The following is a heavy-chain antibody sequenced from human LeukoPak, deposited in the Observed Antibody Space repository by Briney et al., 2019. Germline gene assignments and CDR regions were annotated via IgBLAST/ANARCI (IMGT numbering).Heavy chain of an antibody. CDR1: GYTFTGYY. CDR3: ARMPEGRDGYNVPALDY. Sequence: GASVKVSCKASGYTFTGYYMHWVRQAPGQGLEWMGWINPNSGGTNYAQKFQGRVTMTRDTSISTAYMELSRLRSDDTAVYYCARMPEGRDGYNVPALDYWGQGTLVTVSS. V-gene: IGHV1-2*02. D-gene: IGHD5-24*01. CDR2: INPNSGGT. J-gene: IGHJ4*02.